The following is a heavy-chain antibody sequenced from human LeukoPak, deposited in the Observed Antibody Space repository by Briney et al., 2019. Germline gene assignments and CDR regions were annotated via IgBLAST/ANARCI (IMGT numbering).Heavy chain of an antibody. J-gene: IGHJ4*02. V-gene: IGHV1-2*02. CDR1: GYTFTGYY. CDR3: ASGPSLGTPRPYFDY. D-gene: IGHD2-15*01. CDR2: INPNNGGT. Sequence: ASVKVSCKASGYTFTGYYMHWLRQAPGQGLEWMGWINPNNGGTNYAQRFQGRVTLTRDTSISTAYMELSRLRFDDTAVYYCASGPSLGTPRPYFDYWGQGTLVTVSS.